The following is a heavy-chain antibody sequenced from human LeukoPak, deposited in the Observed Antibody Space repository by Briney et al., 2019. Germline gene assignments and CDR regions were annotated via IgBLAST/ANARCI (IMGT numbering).Heavy chain of an antibody. D-gene: IGHD6-13*01. J-gene: IGHJ4*02. V-gene: IGHV3-33*06. CDR2: IWYDGSNK. Sequence: GGSLRLSCAASGLTFSSFGMHWVRQAPGKGLEWVAVIWYDGSNKYYADSVKGRFTISRDNSKNTLSLQMNSLRAEDTAVYYCAKDAAGSSSWANYWGQGALVTVSS. CDR1: GLTFSSFG. CDR3: AKDAAGSSSWANY.